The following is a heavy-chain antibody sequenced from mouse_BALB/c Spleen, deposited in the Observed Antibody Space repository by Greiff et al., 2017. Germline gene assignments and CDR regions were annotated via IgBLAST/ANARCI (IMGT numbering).Heavy chain of an antibody. D-gene: IGHD2-1*01. V-gene: IGHV1-15*01. CDR2: IDPETGGT. J-gene: IGHJ3*01. Sequence: VQLQQSGAELVRPGASVTLSCKASGYTFTDYEMHWVKQTPVHGLEWIGAIDPETGGTAYNQKFKGKATLTADKSSNTAYMELRSLTSEDSAVYYCTRGRDLLSPFAYWGQGTLVTVSA. CDR3: TRGRDLLSPFAY. CDR1: GYTFTDYE.